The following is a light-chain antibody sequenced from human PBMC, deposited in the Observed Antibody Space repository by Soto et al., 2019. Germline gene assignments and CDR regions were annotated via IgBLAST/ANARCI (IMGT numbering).Light chain of an antibody. J-gene: IGKJ5*01. CDR3: QQYGSSPPIT. Sequence: ESVLTQSPGTLSLSPGERATLSCRASHSVTSDYLAWYQQKPGQAPRLLIYGATKRATGIPDRFSGSGSGTDFTLTISRLEAEDFAVYYCQQYGSSPPITFGQGTRLEIK. V-gene: IGKV3-20*01. CDR1: HSVTSDY. CDR2: GAT.